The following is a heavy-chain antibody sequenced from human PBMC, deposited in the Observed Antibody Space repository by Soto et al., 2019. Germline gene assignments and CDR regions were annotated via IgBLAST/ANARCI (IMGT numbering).Heavy chain of an antibody. Sequence: QVQLVASGGGVVQPGRSLRLSCAASGFAFSSHGMHWVRQAPGKGLEWVAVIVREGSEKHYADSVKGRFTIPRDNSKNTLYLEMNSLRAEDTAVYYCARDDDYDDNGLDSWGQGTLVTVSS. CDR2: IVREGSEK. V-gene: IGHV3-33*01. D-gene: IGHD4-17*01. J-gene: IGHJ5*01. CDR3: ARDDDYDDNGLDS. CDR1: GFAFSSHG.